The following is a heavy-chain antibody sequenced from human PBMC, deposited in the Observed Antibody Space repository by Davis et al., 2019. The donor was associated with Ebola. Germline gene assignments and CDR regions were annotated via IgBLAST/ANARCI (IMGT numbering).Heavy chain of an antibody. CDR1: GFTFSSYG. CDR3: VRDTYYYYNTMDV. CDR2: IWYDGRNQ. Sequence: GGSLRLSCAASGFTFSSYGMHWVRQPPGKGLEWVAVIWYDGRNQYYADSVKGRFTISRDNSKNTLSLQMNSLRVEDTAVYYCVRDTYYYYNTMDVWGKGTTVTVSS. J-gene: IGHJ6*04. V-gene: IGHV3-33*08.